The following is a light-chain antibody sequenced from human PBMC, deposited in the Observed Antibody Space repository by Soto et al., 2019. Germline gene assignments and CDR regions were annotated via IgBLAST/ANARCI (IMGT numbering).Light chain of an antibody. CDR1: QSVSSY. CDR3: QQRSNWLT. V-gene: IGKV3-11*01. CDR2: DAS. Sequence: IVLTQSPGTLSLSPGERHTLSCRASQSVSSYLAWYQQKPGQAPRLVIQDASSRATGIPARLSGSGSGTDFTLTISSLEPQDFAVYYCQQRSNWLTVGGGTKVEIK. J-gene: IGKJ4*01.